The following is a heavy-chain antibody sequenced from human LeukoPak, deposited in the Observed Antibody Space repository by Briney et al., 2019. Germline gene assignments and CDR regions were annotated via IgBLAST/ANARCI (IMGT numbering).Heavy chain of an antibody. CDR2: TSANSGNT. CDR3: ARRRYCGGECAPDY. CDR1: GYTFTSYG. Sequence: ASVKLSCKASGYTFTSYGINWVRQAPGQGLEWMGWTSANSGNTNYAQKLQGRVTMTTDTSTSTAYMELRSLRSDDTAVYYCARRRYCGGECAPDYWGQGTLVGVSS. D-gene: IGHD2-21*01. J-gene: IGHJ4*02. V-gene: IGHV1-18*01.